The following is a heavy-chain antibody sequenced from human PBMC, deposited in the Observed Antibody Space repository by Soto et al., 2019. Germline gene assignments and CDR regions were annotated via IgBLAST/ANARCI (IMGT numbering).Heavy chain of an antibody. CDR1: GFTFNNYA. CDR3: AKGALCSSSWYDFDY. Sequence: EVQLLESGGGLVQPGGSLRLSCAASGFTFNNYAMNWVRQAPGKGLEWVSSISGSGGSTYYADSVKGRFTISRDNSKNTLYLQMNSLRAEDTAVYYCAKGALCSSSWYDFDYWGQGTLVTVSS. D-gene: IGHD6-13*01. CDR2: ISGSGGST. J-gene: IGHJ4*02. V-gene: IGHV3-23*01.